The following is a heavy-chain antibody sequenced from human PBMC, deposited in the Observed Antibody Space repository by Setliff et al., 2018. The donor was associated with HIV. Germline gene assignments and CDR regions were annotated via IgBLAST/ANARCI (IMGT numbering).Heavy chain of an antibody. CDR2: ISPDIGDT. Sequence: ASVKVSCKASGYTFNDNYIHWVRQAPGQGLEWMGRISPDIGDTNYAQMFHGRVTMTRDTSISTAYMELSSLKSDDTAVYYCARAYPWGYVDYYYMDVRGKGTTVTVSS. D-gene: IGHD3-16*01. J-gene: IGHJ6*03. CDR3: ARAYPWGYVDYYYMDV. CDR1: GYTFNDNY. V-gene: IGHV1-2*06.